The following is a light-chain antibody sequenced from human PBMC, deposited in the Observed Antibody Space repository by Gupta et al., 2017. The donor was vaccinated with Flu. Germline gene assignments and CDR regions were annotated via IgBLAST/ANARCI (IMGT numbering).Light chain of an antibody. CDR3: QQDRSYPWT. V-gene: IGKV1-5*03. Sequence: PSTLFASVGDSVTITCRASQSSDSWLAWYQQKPGKAPKLLIYKTSKLESGVPSRFSGSGSGTEFTLTISSLQPDDFATYYCQQDRSYPWTFGQGTTVEIQ. CDR1: QSSDSW. CDR2: KTS. J-gene: IGKJ1*01.